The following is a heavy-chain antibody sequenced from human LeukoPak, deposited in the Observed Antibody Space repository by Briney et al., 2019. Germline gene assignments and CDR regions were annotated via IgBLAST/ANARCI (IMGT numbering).Heavy chain of an antibody. Sequence: PSATLSLTCTVSGGSMSGFFWTWIRQAPGKGLEWIGYINYSGSTNYNPSLKSRVTISIDTSKNQFSLKLSSVTAADTAVYYCARDQCSGGSCFHDYWGQGTLVTVSS. CDR3: ARDQCSGGSCFHDY. V-gene: IGHV4-59*01. CDR1: GGSMSGFF. CDR2: INYSGST. D-gene: IGHD2-15*01. J-gene: IGHJ4*02.